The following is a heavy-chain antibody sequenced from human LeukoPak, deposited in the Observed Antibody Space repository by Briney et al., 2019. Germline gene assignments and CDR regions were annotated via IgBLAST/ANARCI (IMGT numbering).Heavy chain of an antibody. CDR3: ATITMVRGVIIMTGPLAFDI. CDR2: FDPEDGET. J-gene: IGHJ3*02. V-gene: IGHV1-24*01. D-gene: IGHD3-10*01. CDR1: GYTLTELS. Sequence: ASVKVSCKVSGYTLTELSMHWVRQAPGKGLEWMGGFDPEDGETIYAQKFQGRVTMTEDTSTVTAYMELSSLRSEDTAVYYCATITMVRGVIIMTGPLAFDIWGQGTMVTVSS.